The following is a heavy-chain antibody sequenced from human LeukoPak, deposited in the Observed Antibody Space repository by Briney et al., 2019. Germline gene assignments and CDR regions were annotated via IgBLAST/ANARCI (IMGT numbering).Heavy chain of an antibody. Sequence: PSETLSLTCTVSGGSISSYYWSWIRQPPGKGLEWIGYIYYSGSTNYNPSLKSRVTISVDTSKNQFSLKLSSVTAADTAVYYCARGGRDYVWGSYRYKGCFDYWGQGTLVTVSS. CDR1: GGSISSYY. CDR2: IYYSGST. CDR3: ARGGRDYVWGSYRYKGCFDY. J-gene: IGHJ4*02. D-gene: IGHD3-16*02. V-gene: IGHV4-59*01.